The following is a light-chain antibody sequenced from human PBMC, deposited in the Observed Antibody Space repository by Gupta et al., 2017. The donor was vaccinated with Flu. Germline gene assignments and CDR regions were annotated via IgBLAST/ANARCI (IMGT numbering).Light chain of an antibody. Sequence: NNNESNSVHRYQQKPGQAPVLFVHDDIDRHGGSVERFSGSNSGNTATLTISSVDAVDEADYYCQVWDSRRDRERVVFGGGTKLTVL. J-gene: IGLJ2*01. CDR1: NNESNS. CDR3: QVWDSRRDRERVV. V-gene: IGLV3-21*02. CDR2: DDI.